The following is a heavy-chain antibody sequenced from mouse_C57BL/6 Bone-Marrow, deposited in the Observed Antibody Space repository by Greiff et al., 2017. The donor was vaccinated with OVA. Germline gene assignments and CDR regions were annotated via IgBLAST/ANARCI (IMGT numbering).Heavy chain of an antibody. J-gene: IGHJ2*01. Sequence: LVESGPGLVKPSPSLSLTCSVTGYSITSGYYWNWIRQFPGNKLEWMGYISYDGSNNYNPSLKNRISITRDTSKNQFFLKLNSVTTEDTATYYCARVVDYWGQGTTLTVSS. CDR3: ARVVDY. CDR2: ISYDGSN. V-gene: IGHV3-6*01. CDR1: GYSITSGYY.